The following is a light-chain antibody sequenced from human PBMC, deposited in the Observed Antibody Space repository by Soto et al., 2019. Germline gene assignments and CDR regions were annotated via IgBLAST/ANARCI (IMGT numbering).Light chain of an antibody. CDR2: GVS. J-gene: IGKJ4*01. CDR1: QSVRSN. V-gene: IGKV3-15*01. Sequence: EIVMTQSPGTLSVSPGERATLSCRASQSVRSNLAWYQQKPGQAPRLLIFGVSTRATGIPARFSGSGSGTEFALTISSLQSEDFPVYYCQQHNHWPLTFGGGTKVELK. CDR3: QQHNHWPLT.